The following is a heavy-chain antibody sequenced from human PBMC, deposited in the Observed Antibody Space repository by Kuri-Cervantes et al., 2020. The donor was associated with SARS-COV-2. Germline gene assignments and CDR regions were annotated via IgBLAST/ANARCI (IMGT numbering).Heavy chain of an antibody. V-gene: IGHV4-59*01. CDR3: ARVKRANFREWFDP. J-gene: IGHJ5*02. CDR2: LYHTGST. Sequence: ETLSLTCTVSGDSISNYYWTWIRQPPGKGLEWVGDLYHTGSTNYNPSLKSRVTISTDMSKNHLSLKLTSVTAADTAVYYCARVKRANFREWFDPWGQGALVTVSS. CDR1: GDSISNYY. D-gene: IGHD3-10*01.